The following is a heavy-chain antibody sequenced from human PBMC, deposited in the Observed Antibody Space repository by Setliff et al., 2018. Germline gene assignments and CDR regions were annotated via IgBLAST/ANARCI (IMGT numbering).Heavy chain of an antibody. CDR3: ARDPGNGHYMDV. J-gene: IGHJ6*03. V-gene: IGHV4-39*02. CDR1: GGSISSGSDY. CDR2: VYHSGGT. Sequence: SETLSLTCTVSGGSISSGSDYWAWIRQPPGKGLEWLGTVYHSGGTYYNPSLKSRVTMSVDTSKNLFSLKLTSVTAADTAVYYCARDPGNGHYMDVWGKGATVTVSS.